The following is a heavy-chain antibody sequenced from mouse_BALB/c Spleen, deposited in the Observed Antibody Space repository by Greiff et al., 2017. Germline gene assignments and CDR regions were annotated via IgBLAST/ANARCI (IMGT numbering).Heavy chain of an antibody. V-gene: IGHV5-9-4*01. CDR1: GFTFSSYA. J-gene: IGHJ1*01. D-gene: IGHD3-3*01. CDR2: ISSGGSYT. CDR3: ARVGGTFWYFDV. Sequence: EVKLMESGGGLVKPGGSLKLSCAASGFTFSSYAMSWVRQSPEKRLEWVAEISSGGSYTYYPDTVTGRFTISRDNATNTLYLEMSSLRSEDTAMYYCARVGGTFWYFDVWGAGTTVTVSS.